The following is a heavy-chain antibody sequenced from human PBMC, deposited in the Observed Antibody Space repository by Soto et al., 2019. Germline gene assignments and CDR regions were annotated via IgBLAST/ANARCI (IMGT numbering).Heavy chain of an antibody. CDR2: VYSSGTT. CDR3: ARDIGSYAYGEGY. V-gene: IGHV4-4*07. CDR1: GGSINSYW. Sequence: SETLSLTCSVSGGSINSYWWSWIRQPAGKGLEWIGRVYSSGTTDYNPSLNSRATLSVETSKNQFSLKLSSVTAADTAVYYCARDIGSYAYGEGYWGQGIQLTAS. D-gene: IGHD3-10*01. J-gene: IGHJ4*02.